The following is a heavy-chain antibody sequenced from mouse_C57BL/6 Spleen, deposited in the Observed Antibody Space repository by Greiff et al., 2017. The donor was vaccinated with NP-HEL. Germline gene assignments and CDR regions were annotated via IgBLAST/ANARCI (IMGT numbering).Heavy chain of an antibody. Sequence: VQLQQSGAELVRPGTSVKVSCKASGYAFTNYLIEWVKQRPGQGLEWIGVINPGSGGTKYNEKFKGKATVTVDKSSTTAYMQLSSLTSEDSAVYFCASGLLEYFDYWGQGTTLTVSS. J-gene: IGHJ2*01. D-gene: IGHD2-3*01. CDR2: INPGSGGT. V-gene: IGHV1-54*01. CDR1: GYAFTNYL. CDR3: ASGLLEYFDY.